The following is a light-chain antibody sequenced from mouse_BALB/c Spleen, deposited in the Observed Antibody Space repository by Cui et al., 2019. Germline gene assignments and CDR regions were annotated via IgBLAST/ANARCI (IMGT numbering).Light chain of an antibody. V-gene: IGKV18-36*01. CDR3: QPFKSWSYDT. Sequence: TGETTQAPASLSFSLGETATLSCRSSESVGSYLAWYQQKAEQVPRLLIHCASTRAGGVPVRFSGTGSGTDCTITISSLEPEDAAVYYCQPFKSWSYDTFGGGTKLEIK. J-gene: IGKJ2*01. CDR1: ESVGSY. CDR2: CAS.